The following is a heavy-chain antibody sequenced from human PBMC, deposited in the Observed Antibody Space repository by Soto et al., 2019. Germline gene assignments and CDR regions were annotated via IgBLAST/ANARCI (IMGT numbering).Heavy chain of an antibody. CDR3: ARDPYHVLMVNAPNLYGMDV. V-gene: IGHV1-18*01. CDR2: ISANNGDT. Sequence: ASVKVSCKASGYTFTSYGISWVQQAPGQGLEWMGWISANNGDTNYAQKLQGRVTMTTDTSTTTAYMELRSLRSDDTAVYYCARDPYHVLMVNAPNLYGMDVWG. J-gene: IGHJ6*02. D-gene: IGHD2-8*01. CDR1: GYTFTSYG.